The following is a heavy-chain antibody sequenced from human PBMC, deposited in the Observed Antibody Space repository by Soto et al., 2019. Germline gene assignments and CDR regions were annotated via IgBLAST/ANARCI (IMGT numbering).Heavy chain of an antibody. CDR3: ARIGGRGGWYDLES. J-gene: IGHJ4*02. V-gene: IGHV3-33*01. Sequence: QVQLVESGGGVVQPGRSLRLSCAASGFTFSNYGMHWVRQAPGKGLEWVAVIWYDGSTQHYADSVKGRFSISRDNFKNTLDLHMNSLGVEDMAVYDCARIGGRGGWYDLESWGQGTLVTVSS. CDR1: GFTFSNYG. D-gene: IGHD6-19*01. CDR2: IWYDGSTQ.